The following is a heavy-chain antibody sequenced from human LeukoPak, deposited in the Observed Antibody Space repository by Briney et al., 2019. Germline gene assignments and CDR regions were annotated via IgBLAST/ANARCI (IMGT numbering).Heavy chain of an antibody. V-gene: IGHV3-23*01. CDR3: AKTTTGYSSGRFPGWPVDY. CDR2: IFGSGGST. CDR1: GFTFSSYA. D-gene: IGHD6-19*01. Sequence: GRSLRLSCAASGFTFSSYAMYWVRQAPGKGLEWVSGIFGSGGSTHYADSVKGRFTISRDNSKNTVYLQMNSLRAEDTVVYYCAKTTTGYSSGRFPGWPVDYWGQGTLVTVSS. J-gene: IGHJ4*02.